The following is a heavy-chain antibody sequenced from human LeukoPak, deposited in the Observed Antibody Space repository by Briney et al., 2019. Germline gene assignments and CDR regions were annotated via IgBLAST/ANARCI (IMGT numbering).Heavy chain of an antibody. J-gene: IGHJ3*02. CDR3: ARDPQYSDILTGSSYAFDI. CDR2: INPNSGGT. CDR1: GYTFTGYY. D-gene: IGHD3-9*01. Sequence: ASVKVSCKSSGYTFTGYYMHWVRQAPVQGLEWMGWINPNSGGTNYAQKFQGRVTMTRDTSISTAYMELSRLRSDDTAVYYCARDPQYSDILTGSSYAFDIWGQGTMVTVSS. V-gene: IGHV1-2*02.